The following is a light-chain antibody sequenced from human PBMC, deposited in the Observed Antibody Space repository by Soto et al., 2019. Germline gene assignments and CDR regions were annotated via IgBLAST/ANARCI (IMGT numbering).Light chain of an antibody. CDR2: DAS. Sequence: DIQMTQSPSTLSASVGDRVTITCRASQSISSWLAWYQQKPGKAPKLLIYDASSLESGVPSRFSGSGSGTEFTLSFSSVQPDDFATYYCQQYNSYSSTFGQGTKVEIK. CDR1: QSISSW. V-gene: IGKV1-5*01. J-gene: IGKJ1*01. CDR3: QQYNSYSST.